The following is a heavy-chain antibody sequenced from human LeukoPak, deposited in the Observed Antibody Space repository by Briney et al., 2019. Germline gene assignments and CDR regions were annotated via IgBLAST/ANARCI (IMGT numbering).Heavy chain of an antibody. CDR3: APQTMVLVL. D-gene: IGHD4/OR15-4a*01. J-gene: IGHJ4*02. V-gene: IGHV3-7*01. CDR2: IKEDGSTT. Sequence: GGSLRLSCVASGFTFSTHWVSWVRQAPGKGLEWVANIKEDGSTTDYVDSVKGRFTISRDNAKNSVFLQMNSLRAEDTAVYYCAPQTMVLVLGGQGTLVTVSS. CDR1: GFTFSTHW.